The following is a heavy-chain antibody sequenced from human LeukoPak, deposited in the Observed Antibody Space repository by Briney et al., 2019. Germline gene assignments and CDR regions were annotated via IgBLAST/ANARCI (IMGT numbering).Heavy chain of an antibody. CDR1: GFTFDDYA. CDR2: INSDGSST. V-gene: IGHV3-74*01. J-gene: IGHJ4*02. CDR3: ALGFGESNFDY. Sequence: GGSLRLSCAASGFTFDDYAMHWVRQAPGKGLVWVSRINSDGSSTSYADSVKGRFTIPRDNAKNTLYLQMNSLRAEDTAVYYCALGFGESNFDYWGQGTLVTVSS. D-gene: IGHD3-10*01.